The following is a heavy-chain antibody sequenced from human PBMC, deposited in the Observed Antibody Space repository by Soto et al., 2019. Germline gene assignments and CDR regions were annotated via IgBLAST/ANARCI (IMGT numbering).Heavy chain of an antibody. Sequence: PSETLALTCTVSGDSVGSRTSYWSWIRQPPGKVLEWIGYVANSGTTNYNPSLKSRVTLSLDTSNNPLSLKLASVTAADTAVYFCAMAGNYRYVDSWGRGVLVAVS. CDR2: VANSGTT. J-gene: IGHJ4*02. V-gene: IGHV4-61*01. CDR1: GDSVGSRTSY. D-gene: IGHD1-7*01. CDR3: AMAGNYRYVDS.